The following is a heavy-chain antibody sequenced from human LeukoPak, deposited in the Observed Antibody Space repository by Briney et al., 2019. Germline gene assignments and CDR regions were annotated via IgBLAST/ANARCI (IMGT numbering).Heavy chain of an antibody. D-gene: IGHD3-10*01. J-gene: IGHJ6*03. CDR1: VYTFTSYD. V-gene: IGHV1-8*03. CDR2: MNPNSGNT. Sequence: GASVKVSCKASVYTFTSYDVNWVRQATGQGLEWMGWMNPNSGNTGYAQKFQGRVTITRNTSISTAYMELSSLRSEDTAVYYCARAAAYYYGSGTSFMDVWGKGTTVTVSS. CDR3: ARAAAYYYGSGTSFMDV.